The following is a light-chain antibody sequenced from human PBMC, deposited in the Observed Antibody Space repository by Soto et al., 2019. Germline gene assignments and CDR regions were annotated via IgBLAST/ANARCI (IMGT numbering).Light chain of an antibody. CDR2: GAS. Sequence: EIVLTQSPGTLSLSPGERATLSCRANQSVSSSYLAWYQQKPGQAPRLVIYGASSRSTGIPDRFSGSGSGTDFSLTISRLEPEDFAVHYCQQYGSSPPWYTFGQGTKLEIK. CDR1: QSVSSSY. J-gene: IGKJ2*01. CDR3: QQYGSSPPWYT. V-gene: IGKV3-20*01.